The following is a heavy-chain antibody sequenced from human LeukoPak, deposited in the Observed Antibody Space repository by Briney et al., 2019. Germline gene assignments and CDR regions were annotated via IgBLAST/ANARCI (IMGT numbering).Heavy chain of an antibody. CDR3: ARGGGLDV. CDR2: INHNGNVN. CDR1: GFTFSSYW. D-gene: IGHD3-16*01. J-gene: IGHJ6*02. V-gene: IGHV3-7*03. Sequence: QPGGSLRLSWAASGFTFSSYWMNWARKAPGKGLEWVASINHNGNVNYYVDSVKGRFTISRDNAKNSLYLQMSNLRAEDTAVYFCARGGGLDVWGQGATVTVSS.